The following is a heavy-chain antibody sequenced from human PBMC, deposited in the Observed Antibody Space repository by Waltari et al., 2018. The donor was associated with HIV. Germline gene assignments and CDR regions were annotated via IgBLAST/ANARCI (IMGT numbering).Heavy chain of an antibody. J-gene: IGHJ3*02. Sequence: QVQLVQSGAEVKKPGASVKVSCKASGYTFTNSYIHWVRQAPGQGLHWMARINPSGGSTSHAQKFQGRVTMTRDTSTSTVYMELSSLRSEDTAVYYCARDKAVGIITSVFNMWGQGTMVIVSS. V-gene: IGHV1-46*01. CDR1: GYTFTNSY. CDR2: INPSGGST. CDR3: ARDKAVGIITSVFNM. D-gene: IGHD3-3*01.